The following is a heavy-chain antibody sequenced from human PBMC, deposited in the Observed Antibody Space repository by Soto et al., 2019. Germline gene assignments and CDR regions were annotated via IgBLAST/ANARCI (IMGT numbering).Heavy chain of an antibody. Sequence: PGGSLRLSCVASRFSFGDFAMGWVRQAPGKGLEWVSHISGAGRTIYYADSVKGRFTISRDNSKNTLYLQMDSLRVDDTAVYYCAKDRYGDYGGIDYWGQGTMVTVSS. CDR3: AKDRYGDYGGIDY. CDR2: ISGAGRTI. V-gene: IGHV3-23*01. CDR1: RFSFGDFA. D-gene: IGHD4-17*01. J-gene: IGHJ4*02.